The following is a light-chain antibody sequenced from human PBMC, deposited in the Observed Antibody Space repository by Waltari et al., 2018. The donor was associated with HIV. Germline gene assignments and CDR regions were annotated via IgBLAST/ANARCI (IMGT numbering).Light chain of an antibody. J-gene: IGLJ3*02. V-gene: IGLV2-14*03. CDR2: DVN. CDR3: SSYTSSSTRV. Sequence: QSALTQPASVSGSPGHSLTLSGTGTSSSVGGYNYVLWYQRKPGKAPKLMIYDVNNPPSGVSNRCAGSKSGNTASLTISGLQAEDEADYYCSSYTSSSTRVFGGGTKVTVL. CDR1: SSSVGGYNY.